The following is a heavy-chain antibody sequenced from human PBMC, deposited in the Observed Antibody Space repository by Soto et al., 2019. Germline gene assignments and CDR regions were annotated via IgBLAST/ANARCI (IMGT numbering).Heavy chain of an antibody. CDR2: INHSGST. Sequence: SDTLSLTCAFNCWSFCGYYWSWISQPPGMGLEWIGEINHSGSTNYNPSLKSRVTISVDTSKIQFSLKLSSVTAADTAVYYCARAVIVVVPATYNNWFDPWGQGTLVTVS. D-gene: IGHD2-2*01. CDR3: ARAVIVVVPATYNNWFDP. V-gene: IGHV4-34*01. J-gene: IGHJ5*02. CDR1: CWSFCGYY.